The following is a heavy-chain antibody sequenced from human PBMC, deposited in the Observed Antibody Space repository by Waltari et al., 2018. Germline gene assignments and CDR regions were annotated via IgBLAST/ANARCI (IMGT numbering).Heavy chain of an antibody. CDR3: ASEWSTNRDAFDI. CDR1: GCTFSSYR. V-gene: IGHV3-48*01. Sequence: EVQLVEPGGGLVQPGGSLRLSVQASGCTFSSYRLISVLQAPGKGLEWVSYISSSSSTIYYADSVKGRFTISRDNAKNSLYLQMNSLRAEDTAVYYCASEWSTNRDAFDIWGQGTMVTVSS. J-gene: IGHJ3*02. CDR2: ISSSSSTI. D-gene: IGHD2-2*01.